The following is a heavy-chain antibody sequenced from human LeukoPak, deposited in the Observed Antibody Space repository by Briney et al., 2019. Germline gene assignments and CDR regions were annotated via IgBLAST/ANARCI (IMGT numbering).Heavy chain of an antibody. D-gene: IGHD3-9*01. V-gene: IGHV1-2*02. CDR1: GYTFTGYY. CDR2: INPNSGGA. CDR3: ARGAPHYDILTGYYFDKGGSDY. Sequence: ASVKVSCKASGYTFTGYYMHWVRQAPGQGLEWMGWINPNSGGANYAQKFQVRVPMTRDTSISTAYMELSRLRSDDTAVYYCARGAPHYDILTGYYFDKGGSDYWGQGTLVTVSS. J-gene: IGHJ4*02.